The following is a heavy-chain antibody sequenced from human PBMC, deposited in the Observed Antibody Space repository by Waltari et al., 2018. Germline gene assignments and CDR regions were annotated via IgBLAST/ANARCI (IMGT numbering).Heavy chain of an antibody. V-gene: IGHV3-53*01. CDR1: GFTVISPY. D-gene: IGHD3-22*01. Sequence: EVQLLESGGGLIQPGGSLRLSCAASGFTVISPYMSWVRPAPGKGLEWVSVIYSGGSTYYADSVKGRFTISRDNSKNTLYLQMNSLRAEDTAVYYCARGDMYYYDSSGYFTWGQGTLVTVSS. J-gene: IGHJ5*02. CDR2: IYSGGST. CDR3: ARGDMYYYDSSGYFT.